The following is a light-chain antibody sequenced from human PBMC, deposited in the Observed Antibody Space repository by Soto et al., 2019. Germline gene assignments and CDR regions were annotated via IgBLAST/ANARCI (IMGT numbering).Light chain of an antibody. J-gene: IGLJ2*01. CDR1: SGHSSYA. V-gene: IGLV4-69*01. Sequence: QSVLTQSPSASASLGASVKLTCTLSSGHSSYAIAWHQQQPEKGPRYLMKVNTDGSHNKGDGIPDRFSGSSSGAERYLTISRLQSEDEADYYCQTWGAGFSVVFGGGTQLTVL. CDR2: VNTDGSH. CDR3: QTWGAGFSVV.